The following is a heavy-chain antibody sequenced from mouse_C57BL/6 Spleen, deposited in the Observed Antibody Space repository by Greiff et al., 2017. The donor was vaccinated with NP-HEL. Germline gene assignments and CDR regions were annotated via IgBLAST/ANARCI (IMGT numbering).Heavy chain of an antibody. Sequence: QVHLQQPGAELARPGASVKLSCKASGYTFTSYGISWVKQRPGQGLGWIGEIYPRSGNPYYNENFKGKATLPATKPSSPAYLKLRSLTSEDSSVYFCARDGYGSSLGYWGQGTTLTVSS. V-gene: IGHV1-81*01. CDR1: GYTFTSYG. CDR2: IYPRSGNP. CDR3: ARDGYGSSLGY. D-gene: IGHD1-1*01. J-gene: IGHJ2*01.